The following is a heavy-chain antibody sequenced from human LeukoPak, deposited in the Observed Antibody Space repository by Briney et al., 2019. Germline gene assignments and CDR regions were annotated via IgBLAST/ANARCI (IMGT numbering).Heavy chain of an antibody. Sequence: GGSLRLSCAASGFTFAPYWMTWVRQAPGKGLEYVATMNRDGSETYYVDSVKGRFTISRDNSKNSLYLQMDSLRAEDTAVDYCARGIEEWLYLYYWGQGALVTVAS. CDR1: GFTFAPYW. D-gene: IGHD3-3*01. CDR2: MNRDGSET. CDR3: ARGIEEWLYLYY. V-gene: IGHV3-7*04. J-gene: IGHJ4*02.